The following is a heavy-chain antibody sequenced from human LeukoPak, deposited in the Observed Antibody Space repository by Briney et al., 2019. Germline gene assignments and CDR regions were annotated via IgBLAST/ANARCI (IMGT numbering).Heavy chain of an antibody. J-gene: IGHJ4*02. CDR3: AKDLAVGIPTASDY. V-gene: IGHV3-23*01. Sequence: QPGTSLRLSCATSGFTFSNYAMSWVRQAPGKGLESVSGMSGSGGSTYYADSVKGRFTISRDNSKNTLSLQMISLRAEDTAVYYCAKDLAVGIPTASDYWGQGTLVTVSS. CDR2: MSGSGGST. D-gene: IGHD2-2*01. CDR1: GFTFSNYA.